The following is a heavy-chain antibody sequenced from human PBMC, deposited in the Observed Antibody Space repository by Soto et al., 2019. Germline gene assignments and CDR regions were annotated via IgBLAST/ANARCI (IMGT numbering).Heavy chain of an antibody. V-gene: IGHV3-23*01. CDR3: AKGFDY. Sequence: EVQLLESGGGLVQPGGSLRLSCAASGFTFSSYALNWVRQAPGKGPEWVSAISGNGGGKNYTDSVKGRFTLSRDNSTTSLYLQMNSLRAEDTAVYYCAKGFDYWGQGTLVTVSS. CDR1: GFTFSSYA. J-gene: IGHJ4*02. CDR2: ISGNGGGK.